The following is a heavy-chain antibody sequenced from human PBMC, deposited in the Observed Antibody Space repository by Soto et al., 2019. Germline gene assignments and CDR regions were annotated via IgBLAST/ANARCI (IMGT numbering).Heavy chain of an antibody. CDR3: ASTDDGYNSQLDY. CDR2: ISYDGSNK. J-gene: IGHJ4*02. D-gene: IGHD5-12*01. CDR1: GFTFSSYA. Sequence: GGSLRLSCAASGFTFSSYAMHWVRQAPGKGLEWVAVISYDGSNKYYADSVKGRFTISRDNSKNTLYLQMNSLRAEDTAVYYCASTDDGYNSQLDYWGQGTLVTVSS. V-gene: IGHV3-30-3*01.